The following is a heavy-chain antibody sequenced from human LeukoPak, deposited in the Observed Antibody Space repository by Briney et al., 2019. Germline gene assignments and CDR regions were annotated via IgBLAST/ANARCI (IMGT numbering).Heavy chain of an antibody. D-gene: IGHD3-10*01. J-gene: IGHJ6*02. CDR3: AGPGGYYYYYGMDV. Sequence: GGSLRLSCAASGFPFSSYWMHWVRQAPGKGLVWVSVIYSGGSTYYADSVKGRFTISRDNSKNTLYLQMNSLRAEDTAVYYCAGPGGYYYYYGMDVWGQGTTVTVSS. CDR2: IYSGGST. CDR1: GFPFSSYW. V-gene: IGHV3-66*02.